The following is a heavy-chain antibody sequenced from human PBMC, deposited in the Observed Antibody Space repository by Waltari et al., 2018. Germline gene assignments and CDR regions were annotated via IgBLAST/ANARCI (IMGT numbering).Heavy chain of an antibody. J-gene: IGHJ4*02. CDR3: AKDRDLYYYDSSGYYWGYFDY. V-gene: IGHV3-53*01. Sequence: EVQLVESGGGLIQPGGSLRLSCAASGFTVSSHYMSWVRQAPGKGLEWVSIIYSGGSTYYADSVKGRFSISRDNSKNSLYLQMNSLRVEDTAVYYCAKDRDLYYYDSSGYYWGYFDYWGQGTLVTVSS. CDR1: GFTVSSHY. D-gene: IGHD3-22*01. CDR2: IYSGGST.